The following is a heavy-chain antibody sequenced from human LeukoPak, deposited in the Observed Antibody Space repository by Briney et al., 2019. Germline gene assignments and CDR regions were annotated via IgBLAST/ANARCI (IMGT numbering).Heavy chain of an antibody. CDR3: ARPEGYSSSWYLDY. V-gene: IGHV3-33*08. CDR1: GFTFSSYW. CDR2: IWYDGSSK. Sequence: GGSLRLSCAASGFTFSSYWMHWVRQAPGKGLEWVAVIWYDGSSKYYADSVKGRFTISRDNSKNTLYLQMNTLRAEDTAVYYCARPEGYSSSWYLDYWGQGTLVTVSS. J-gene: IGHJ4*02. D-gene: IGHD6-13*01.